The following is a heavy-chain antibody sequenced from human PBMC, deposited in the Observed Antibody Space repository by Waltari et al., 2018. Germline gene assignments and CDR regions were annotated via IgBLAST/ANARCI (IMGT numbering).Heavy chain of an antibody. Sequence: EVQXXXTGGGLIQPGGSLRLSCAASGFTVSSNYMSWVRQAPGKGLXWXXVIYSXGXTXYAESVKXRXTISRXNXKNTLYXQMNSLRAEDTXVYYCAXVGYDFWSGXHXXADVFDXWXQXTMXTXSS. CDR2: IYSXGXT. V-gene: IGHV3-53*02. J-gene: IGHJ3*02. CDR1: GFTVSSNY. CDR3: AXVGYDFWSGXHXXADVFDX. D-gene: IGHD3-3*01.